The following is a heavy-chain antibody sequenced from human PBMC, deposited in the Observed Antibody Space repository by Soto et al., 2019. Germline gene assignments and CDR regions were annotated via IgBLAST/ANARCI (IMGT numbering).Heavy chain of an antibody. Sequence: GGSLRLSCAASGFTFSSYAMSWVRQAPGKGLEWVSAISGSGGSTYYADSVKGRFTIPRDNSKNTLYLQMNSLRAEDTAVYYCAKVAYYDFWSGYSRKNYGMDVWGQGTTVTVSS. CDR1: GFTFSSYA. D-gene: IGHD3-3*01. V-gene: IGHV3-23*01. CDR2: ISGSGGST. J-gene: IGHJ6*02. CDR3: AKVAYYDFWSGYSRKNYGMDV.